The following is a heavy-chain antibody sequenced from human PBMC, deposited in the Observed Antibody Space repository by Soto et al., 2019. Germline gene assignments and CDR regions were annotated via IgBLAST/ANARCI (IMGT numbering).Heavy chain of an antibody. Sequence: SATLSLTCTVSGGSISSYYWSWMRQPPGKGLEWIGNIYDSGNTNYNPSLKSRFTISLDTSKNQFSLKLSSVTAADTAVYYCARRYSSTWYFDSWGRGTLVTVSS. D-gene: IGHD6-13*01. V-gene: IGHV4-59*08. J-gene: IGHJ4*02. CDR2: IYDSGNT. CDR1: GGSISSYY. CDR3: ARRYSSTWYFDS.